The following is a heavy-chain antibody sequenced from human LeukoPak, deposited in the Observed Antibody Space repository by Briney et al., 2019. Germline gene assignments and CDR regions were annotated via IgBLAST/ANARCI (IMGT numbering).Heavy chain of an antibody. D-gene: IGHD1-26*01. Sequence: SETLSLTCAVYGGSFSGYYWSWIRQPPGKGLEWIGEINHSGSTNYNPSLKSRVTISVDTSKNQFSLKLSSVTAADTAVYYCASVRIWDYWFDPWGQGTLVTVSS. CDR3: ASVRIWDYWFDP. V-gene: IGHV4-34*01. CDR1: GGSFSGYY. CDR2: INHSGST. J-gene: IGHJ5*02.